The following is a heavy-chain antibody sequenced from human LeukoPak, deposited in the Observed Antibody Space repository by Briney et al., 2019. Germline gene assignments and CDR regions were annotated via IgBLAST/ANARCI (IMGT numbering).Heavy chain of an antibody. J-gene: IGHJ6*02. D-gene: IGHD5-18*01. CDR1: GGSISSYY. Sequence: SETLSLTCTVSGGSISSYYWSWIRQPPGKGLEWIGYIYYSGSTNYNPSLKSRVTISVDTSKNQFSLKLSSVTAADTAVYYCARDSGYSYGSLSYGMDVWGQGTTVTVSS. CDR3: ARDSGYSYGSLSYGMDV. V-gene: IGHV4-59*01. CDR2: IYYSGST.